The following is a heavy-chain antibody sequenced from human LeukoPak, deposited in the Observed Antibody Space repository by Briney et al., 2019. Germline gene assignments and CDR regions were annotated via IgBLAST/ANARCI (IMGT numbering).Heavy chain of an antibody. CDR2: INQDGTNQ. Sequence: PGGSLRLSCVASGFPFSGYWMDWVRQAPGKGTEWVANINQDGTNQYYAASVKGRFSISRDNAKNSLYLQLNSLRAADTGVYYCSRSLDYLGQGALVTVSS. V-gene: IGHV3-7*01. CDR1: GFPFSGYW. CDR3: SRSLDY. J-gene: IGHJ4*02.